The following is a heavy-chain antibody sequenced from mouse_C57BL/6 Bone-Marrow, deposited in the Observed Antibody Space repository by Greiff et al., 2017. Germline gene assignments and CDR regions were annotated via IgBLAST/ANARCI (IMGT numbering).Heavy chain of an antibody. Sequence: QVQLQQSGPGLVQPSQSLSITCTVSGFSLTSYGVHWVRQSPGKGLEWLGVIWRGGSTDYNAAFISRLSISKDNSKSQVFFKMNSLQADDTAIYYCARNGVRAMDYWGQGTSVTVSS. J-gene: IGHJ4*01. V-gene: IGHV2-2*01. CDR3: ARNGVRAMDY. CDR2: IWRGGST. CDR1: GFSLTSYG.